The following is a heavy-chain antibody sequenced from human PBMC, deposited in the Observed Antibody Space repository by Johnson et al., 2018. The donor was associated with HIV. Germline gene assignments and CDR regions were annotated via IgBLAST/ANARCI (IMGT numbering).Heavy chain of an antibody. J-gene: IGHJ3*02. CDR2: ISGSGGST. CDR1: GFTFSSYA. CDR3: ARSGGYPNAVDM. V-gene: IGHV3-23*04. Sequence: VQLVESGGGLVQPGGSLRLSCAASGFTFSSYAMSWVRQAPGKGLEWVSAISGSGGSTYYADSVKGRFTISRDISKNTLYLQMNSLRAEDTAVYYCARSGGYPNAVDMWGQGTMVSVSS. D-gene: IGHD6-13*01.